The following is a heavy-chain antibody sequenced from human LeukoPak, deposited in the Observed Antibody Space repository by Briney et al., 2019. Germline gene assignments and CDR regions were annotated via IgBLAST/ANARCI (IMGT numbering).Heavy chain of an antibody. J-gene: IGHJ4*02. D-gene: IGHD6-13*01. CDR3: ARSIAAAYYFDY. V-gene: IGHV4-59*11. CDR2: IYYSGST. Sequence: SETLSLTCTVSGGSISSHYWSWIRQPPGKGLEWIGYIYYSGSTNYNPSLKSRVTISVDTSKNQFSLKLSSVTAADTAVYYCARSIAAAYYFDYWGQGILVTVSS. CDR1: GGSISSHY.